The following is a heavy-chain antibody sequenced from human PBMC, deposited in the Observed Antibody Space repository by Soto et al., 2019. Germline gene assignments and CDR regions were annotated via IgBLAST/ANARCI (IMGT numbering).Heavy chain of an antibody. Sequence: QVHLVQSGTEVKEPGASVKLSCKASGFSFTNYAIHWVRQAPGQSLEWMGWIHAVNGATQYSQKFQARVTFTRDTSANTAYMDLSRLRSEDRALYFGASSVPEYSYDRRDVWGQGTTVDVSS. CDR2: IHAVNGAT. V-gene: IGHV1-3*01. CDR3: ASSVPEYSYDRRDV. D-gene: IGHD5-18*01. CDR1: GFSFTNYA. J-gene: IGHJ6*02.